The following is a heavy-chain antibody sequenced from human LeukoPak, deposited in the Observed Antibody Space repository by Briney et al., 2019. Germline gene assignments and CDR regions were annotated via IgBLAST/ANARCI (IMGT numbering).Heavy chain of an antibody. CDR2: INSDGSST. J-gene: IGHJ4*02. V-gene: IGHV3-74*01. D-gene: IGHD4-17*01. Sequence: GGSLRLSCAASGFTFSNYWMSWVRQAPGKGLVWVSRINSDGSSTTSADSVKGRFTISRDNAKNTLYLQMNSLRAEDTAVYYCAKGGATVIDYWGQGTLVTVSS. CDR3: AKGGATVIDY. CDR1: GFTFSNYW.